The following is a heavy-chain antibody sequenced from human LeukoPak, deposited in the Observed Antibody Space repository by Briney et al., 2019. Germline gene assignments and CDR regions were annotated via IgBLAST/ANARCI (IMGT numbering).Heavy chain of an antibody. V-gene: IGHV1-2*02. J-gene: IGHJ5*01. Sequence: ASVKVSCKTSGYNFTDFYIHWVRQAPGQGLEWMGLIKPNSGVTKYAEKFQGRVTMTTETSVSTAFMELSRLRSDDTADYYCARDPPMAGTPSLDSWGQGTPVIVSS. CDR2: IKPNSGVT. CDR3: ARDPPMAGTPSLDS. D-gene: IGHD1-14*01. CDR1: GYNFTDFY.